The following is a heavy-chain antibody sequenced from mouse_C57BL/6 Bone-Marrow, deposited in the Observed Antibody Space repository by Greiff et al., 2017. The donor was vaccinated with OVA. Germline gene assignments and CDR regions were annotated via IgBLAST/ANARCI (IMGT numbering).Heavy chain of an antibody. CDR3: ARFPLLLRRYFDV. Sequence: VHLVESGPELVKPGASVKISCKASGYAFSSSWMNWVKQRPGKGLEWIGRIYPGDGDTNYNGKFKGKATLTADKSSSTAYMQLSSLTSEDSAVYFCARFPLLLRRYFDVWGTGTTVTVSS. CDR2: IYPGDGDT. V-gene: IGHV1-82*01. D-gene: IGHD1-1*01. J-gene: IGHJ1*03. CDR1: GYAFSSSW.